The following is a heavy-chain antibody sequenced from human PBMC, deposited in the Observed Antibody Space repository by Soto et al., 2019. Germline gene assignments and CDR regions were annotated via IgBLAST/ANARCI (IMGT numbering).Heavy chain of an antibody. J-gene: IGHJ6*02. CDR2: IYYSGST. CDR1: GGSISSYY. D-gene: IGHD5-18*01. Sequence: SETLSLTCTVSGGSISSYYWSWIRQPPGKGLEWIGYIYYSGSTNYNPSLKSRVTISVDTSKNQFSLKLSSVTAADTAVYYCARGGTAIVNGYYYYGMDVWGQGTTVTVSS. CDR3: ARGGTAIVNGYYYYGMDV. V-gene: IGHV4-59*01.